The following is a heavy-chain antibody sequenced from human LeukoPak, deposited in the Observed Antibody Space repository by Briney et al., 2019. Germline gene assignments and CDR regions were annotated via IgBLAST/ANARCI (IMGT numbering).Heavy chain of an antibody. V-gene: IGHV4-39*01. D-gene: IGHD3-10*01. CDR1: GGSISSSSYY. Sequence: SETLSLTCTVSGGSISSSSYYWGWIRQPPGKGLEWIGSIYYSGSTYYNPSLKSRVTISVDTSKNQFSLKLSSVTAADTAVYYCASIWFGELLLSYNYWGQGTLVTVSS. J-gene: IGHJ4*02. CDR2: IYYSGST. CDR3: ASIWFGELLLSYNY.